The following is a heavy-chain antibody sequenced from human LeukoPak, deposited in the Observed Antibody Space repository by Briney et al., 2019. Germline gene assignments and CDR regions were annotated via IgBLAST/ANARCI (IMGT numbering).Heavy chain of an antibody. CDR3: ARDIAVAGLLDH. CDR1: GFAFSTYW. Sequence: GGSLRLSCAASGFAFSTYWMSWVRQAPGKGLEWVAHIKEDGSEKYYVDSVKGRFTISRDNAKNSLYLQMNSLRAEDTAVYYCARDIAVAGLLDHWGQGTLVTVS. J-gene: IGHJ4*02. V-gene: IGHV3-7*01. CDR2: IKEDGSEK. D-gene: IGHD6-19*01.